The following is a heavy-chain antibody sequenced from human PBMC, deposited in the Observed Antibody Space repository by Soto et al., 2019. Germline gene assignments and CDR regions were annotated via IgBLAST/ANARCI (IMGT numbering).Heavy chain of an antibody. CDR1: GGTFSIYG. D-gene: IGHD2-8*02. Sequence: SVKVSCKASGGTFSIYGFSWVRQAPGQGPEWIGGIIPILTTPNYAQKFQGRVTIVADESTTTVYMELSSLKFEDTAVYYCATSVGIAPTGEDGMDVWGQGXSVTVYS. J-gene: IGHJ6*02. CDR2: IIPILTTP. V-gene: IGHV1-69*13. CDR3: ATSVGIAPTGEDGMDV.